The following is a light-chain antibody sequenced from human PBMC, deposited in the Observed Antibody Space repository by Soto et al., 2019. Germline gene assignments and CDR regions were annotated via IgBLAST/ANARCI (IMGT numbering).Light chain of an antibody. CDR1: QSVSTY. J-gene: IGKJ5*01. V-gene: IGKV3-11*01. CDR3: QQRSNWPPNT. CDR2: DAS. Sequence: EIVLTQSPSTLSLSPGERATLSCRASQSVSTYLAWYHRKPGQAPRLFIYDASNRGTGIPARFSGSGSGTDFTLTTSSLEPEDFAVYYCQQRSNWPPNTFGQGTRLEIK.